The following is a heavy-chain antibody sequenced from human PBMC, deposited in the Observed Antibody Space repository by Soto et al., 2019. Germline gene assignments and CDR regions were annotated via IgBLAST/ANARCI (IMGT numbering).Heavy chain of an antibody. V-gene: IGHV3-23*01. Sequence: EVQLLESGGGLVQPGGSMRLSCAASGFTLSSFSSYAMSWVRQAPGKGLEWVSAISGSGSGTYYADSVKGRFTISRDNSKNTLFLHMTSLRAEDTAVYYCAKQGAGAGSYFDYWGLGTLVSVSS. CDR3: AKQGAGAGSYFDY. D-gene: IGHD3-10*01. CDR2: ISGSGSGT. J-gene: IGHJ4*02. CDR1: GFTLSSFSSYA.